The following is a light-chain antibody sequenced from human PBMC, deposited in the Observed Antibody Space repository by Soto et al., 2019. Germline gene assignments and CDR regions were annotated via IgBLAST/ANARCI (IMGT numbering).Light chain of an antibody. CDR1: QSISTW. CDR3: QQYNSYPYT. CDR2: DAS. J-gene: IGKJ2*01. Sequence: DIPMTQSPSTVSASVGDAVTITCWASQSISTWLAWYQQKPGKAPNLLIYDASTLESGGPSGFSGSGSGTEFTLTISSLQPDDSATYYCQQYNSYPYTFGQGTKLEIK. V-gene: IGKV1-5*01.